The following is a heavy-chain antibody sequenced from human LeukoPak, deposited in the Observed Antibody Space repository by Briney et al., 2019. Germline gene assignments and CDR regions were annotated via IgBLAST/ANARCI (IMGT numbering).Heavy chain of an antibody. CDR1: GYTFTGYY. Sequence: ASVKVSCKASGYTFTGYYMHWVRQAPGQGLEWMGWINPKSGGTNYAQKFQGRVTMTRDTSISTAYMELSSLRSDDTAVYYCARDYTSAEWLGFAFDVWGQGTVVSVSS. CDR3: ARDYTSAEWLGFAFDV. J-gene: IGHJ3*01. CDR2: INPKSGGT. D-gene: IGHD6-19*01. V-gene: IGHV1-2*02.